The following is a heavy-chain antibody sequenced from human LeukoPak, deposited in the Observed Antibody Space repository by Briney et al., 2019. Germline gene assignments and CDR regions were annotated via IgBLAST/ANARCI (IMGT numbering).Heavy chain of an antibody. CDR2: VHHSGSS. D-gene: IGHD3/OR15-3a*01. Sequence: SETLSLTCAVYGGSFSGYYWSWIRQPPGKGLEWIGYVHHSGSSYYNPSLKSRVSTSVDRTNNQFSLKLSSVTAADTAVYYCAKGAARTGWFDPWGQGALVIVSS. CDR3: AKGAARTGWFDP. J-gene: IGHJ5*02. V-gene: IGHV4-34*01. CDR1: GGSFSGYY.